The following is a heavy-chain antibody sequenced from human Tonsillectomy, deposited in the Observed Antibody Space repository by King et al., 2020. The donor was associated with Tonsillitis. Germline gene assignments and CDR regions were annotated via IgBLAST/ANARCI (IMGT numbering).Heavy chain of an antibody. CDR1: GYRFTTYW. V-gene: IGHV5-51*03. CDR3: ARRAYGSGSYTDY. Sequence: VQLVQSGAEVKKPGESLKISCKGSGYRFTTYWIGWVRQMPGKGLEWMGIIYPSDSDTRYSPSFQGQVTISVDKSISTAYLQGSGLKASDTAMYFCARRAYGSGSYTDYWGQGTLVTVSS. CDR2: IYPSDSDT. J-gene: IGHJ4*02. D-gene: IGHD3-10*01.